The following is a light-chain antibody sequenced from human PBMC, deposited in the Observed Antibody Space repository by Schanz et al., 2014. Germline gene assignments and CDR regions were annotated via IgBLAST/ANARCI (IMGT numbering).Light chain of an antibody. CDR1: SNDVGRYDY. CDR2: EVT. Sequence: QSVLTQPPSASGSPGQSVTISCTGTSNDVGRYDYVSWYQQHPGKAPKLILFEVTKRPSGVPDRFSGSKSGDTASLTISGLQSEDEAEYYCAAWDDSVNGWVFGGGTKVTVL. CDR3: AAWDDSVNGWV. V-gene: IGLV2-8*01. J-gene: IGLJ3*02.